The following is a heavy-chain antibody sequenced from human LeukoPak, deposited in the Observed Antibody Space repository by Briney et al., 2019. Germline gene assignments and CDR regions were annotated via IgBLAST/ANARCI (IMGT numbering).Heavy chain of an antibody. V-gene: IGHV3-23*01. CDR2: ISGSGGST. CDR3: AKDGGYDLRAY. CDR1: GFTFSSYA. D-gene: IGHD3-3*01. J-gene: IGHJ4*02. Sequence: GGSLRLSCAASGFTFSSYAMSWVRQAPGKGLEWVSAISGSGGSTYYADSVKGRFTISRDNSKNTLYLRMNSLRAEDTAVYYCAKDGGYDLRAYWGQGTLVTVSS.